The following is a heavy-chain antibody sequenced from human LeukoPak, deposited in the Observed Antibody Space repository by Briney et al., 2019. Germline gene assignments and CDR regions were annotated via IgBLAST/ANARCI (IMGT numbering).Heavy chain of an antibody. J-gene: IGHJ5*02. V-gene: IGHV3-21*01. CDR2: ISSSSSYI. CDR3: ARDRNYDSSGYYDRWFDP. CDR1: GFAFSSYS. D-gene: IGHD3-22*01. Sequence: GGSLRLSCAASGFAFSSYSMNWVRQAPGKGLEWVSSISSSSSYIHYADSVKGRFTISRDNAKNSLYLQMNSLRAEDTAVYYCARDRNYDSSGYYDRWFDPWGQGTLVTVSS.